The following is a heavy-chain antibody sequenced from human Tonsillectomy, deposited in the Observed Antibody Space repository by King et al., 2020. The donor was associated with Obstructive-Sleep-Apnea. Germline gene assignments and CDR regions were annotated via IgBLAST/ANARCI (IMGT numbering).Heavy chain of an antibody. CDR1: GFTFDTYA. D-gene: IGHD3-3*01. CDR2: ISYDGTIK. CDR3: ARGFLQWMPRCGLDV. Sequence: VQLVESGGGVVQPGRSLRLSCAASGFTFDTYAMHWVRQAPGKGLEPLSVISYDGTIKYYSDYVKGRFTISRDNPKNTLYLQMNSLGPDETAVYYCARGFLQWMPRCGLDVWGQGTTFTVSS. J-gene: IGHJ6*02. V-gene: IGHV3-30*04.